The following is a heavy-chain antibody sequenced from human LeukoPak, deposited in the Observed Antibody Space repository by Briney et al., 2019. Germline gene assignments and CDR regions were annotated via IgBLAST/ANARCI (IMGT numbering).Heavy chain of an antibody. CDR2: ISGSGGST. J-gene: IGHJ4*02. Sequence: GGSLRLSCAASGFTFSSYAMSWVHQAPGKGLEWVSAISGSGGSTYYADSVKGRFTISRDNSKNTLYLQMNSLRAEDTAVYYCAKDLWFGELRDYWGQGTLVTVSS. CDR1: GFTFSSYA. CDR3: AKDLWFGELRDY. V-gene: IGHV3-23*01. D-gene: IGHD3-10*01.